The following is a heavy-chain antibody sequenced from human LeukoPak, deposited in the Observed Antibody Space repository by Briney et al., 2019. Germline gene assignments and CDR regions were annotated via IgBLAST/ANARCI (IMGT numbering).Heavy chain of an antibody. CDR3: ARQPPPYSSSRGPLDY. CDR2: INHSGST. CDR1: GGSCSGYY. J-gene: IGHJ4*02. V-gene: IGHV4-34*01. D-gene: IGHD6-6*01. Sequence: PSETLTLTCAVYGGSCSGYYWCWIRQPPGKGLEWIGEINHSGSTNYNPSLKSRVTISVDTSKNQFSLKLSSVTAADTAVYYCARQPPPYSSSRGPLDYWGQGTLVTVSS.